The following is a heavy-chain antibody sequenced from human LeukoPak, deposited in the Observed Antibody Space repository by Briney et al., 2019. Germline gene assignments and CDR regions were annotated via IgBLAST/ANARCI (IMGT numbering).Heavy chain of an antibody. D-gene: IGHD6-13*01. Sequence: RGSLRLSCAASGFTFSSYWMHWVRQAPGKGLVWVSRINSDGSSTSYADSVKGRFTISRDNAKNTLYLQMNSLRAEDTAVYYCARRRGSSWYGNYYYGMDVWGQGTTVTVSS. CDR1: GFTFSSYW. V-gene: IGHV3-74*01. CDR3: ARRRGSSWYGNYYYGMDV. J-gene: IGHJ6*02. CDR2: INSDGSST.